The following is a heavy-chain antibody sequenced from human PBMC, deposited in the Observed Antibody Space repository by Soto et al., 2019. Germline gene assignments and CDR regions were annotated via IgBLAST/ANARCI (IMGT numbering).Heavy chain of an antibody. Sequence: QVQLQQWGAGLLKPSETLSLTCAVYGGSFSGYYWSWIRQPPGKGLEWIGEINHSGSTNYNPSLKSRVTISVDTSQSQFSLKLSSVPAADSAVCYCSRGGGIAVVALTHCPSGHCWGQGTLVTV. CDR3: SRGGGIAVVALTHCPSGHC. CDR1: GGSFSGYY. J-gene: IGHJ4*01. D-gene: IGHD3-22*01. CDR2: INHSGST. V-gene: IGHV4-34*01.